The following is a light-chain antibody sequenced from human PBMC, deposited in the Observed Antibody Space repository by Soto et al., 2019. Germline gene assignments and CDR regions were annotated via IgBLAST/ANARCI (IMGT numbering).Light chain of an antibody. CDR3: QQYDSSPYP. CDR1: QSFSSRY. CDR2: GAS. V-gene: IGKV3-20*01. Sequence: EIVLTQSPGTLSLSPGDRATLSCRASQSFSSRYLAWYQQKPGQAPRLLIFGASRRASGIPDRFSGSGSGTDFTLTISRLEPEDFAVYYCQQYDSSPYPFGQGTKLEIK. J-gene: IGKJ2*01.